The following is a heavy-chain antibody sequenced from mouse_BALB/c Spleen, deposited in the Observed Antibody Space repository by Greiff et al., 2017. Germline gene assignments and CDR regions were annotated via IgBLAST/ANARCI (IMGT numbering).Heavy chain of an antibody. CDR2: IDPANGNT. Sequence: VQLQQSGAELVKPGASVKLSCTASGFNIKDTYMHWVKQRPEQGLEWIGRIDPANGNTKYDPKFQGMATITADTSSNTAYLQLSSLTSEDTAVYYCARQTTVVDYFDYWGQGTTLTVSS. CDR3: ARQTTVVDYFDY. CDR1: GFNIKDTY. D-gene: IGHD1-1*01. V-gene: IGHV14-3*02. J-gene: IGHJ2*01.